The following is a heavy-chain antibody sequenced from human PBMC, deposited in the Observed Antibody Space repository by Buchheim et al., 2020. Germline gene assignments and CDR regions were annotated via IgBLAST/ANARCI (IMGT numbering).Heavy chain of an antibody. CDR2: ISYDGSNK. V-gene: IGHV3-30*04. D-gene: IGHD5-18*01. CDR1: GFTFSSYA. Sequence: QVQLVESGGGVVQPGRSLRLSCAASGFTFSSYAMHWVRQAPGKGLEWVAVISYDGSNKYYADSVKGRFTISRDNSKNMLYLQMNSLRAEDTAVYYCARARIQLWLDAFDIWGQGT. J-gene: IGHJ3*02. CDR3: ARARIQLWLDAFDI.